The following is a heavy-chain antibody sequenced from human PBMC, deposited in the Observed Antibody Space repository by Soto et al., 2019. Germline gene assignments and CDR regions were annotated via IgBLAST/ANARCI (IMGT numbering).Heavy chain of an antibody. CDR1: GFSLSTSGVG. V-gene: IGHV2-5*02. J-gene: IGHJ4*02. D-gene: IGHD2-15*01. CDR2: MYWDDDK. Sequence: QITLKESGPTLVKPTQTLTLTCTFSGFSLSTSGVGVGWIRQPPGKALECLALMYWDDDKRYSPSLKSRLTITKDTSKNQVVLTMTNMDPVDTATYFCAHRLCDSSCYWDVGYFDYWGRGTLVTVSS. CDR3: AHRLCDSSCYWDVGYFDY.